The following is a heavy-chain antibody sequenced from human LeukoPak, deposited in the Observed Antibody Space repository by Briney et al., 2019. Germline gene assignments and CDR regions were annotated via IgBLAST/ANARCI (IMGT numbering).Heavy chain of an antibody. J-gene: IGHJ5*02. V-gene: IGHV4-34*01. CDR2: INHSGST. Sequence: SETLFLTCAVYGGSFSGYYWSWIRQPPGKGLEWIGEINHSGSTNYNPSLKSRVTISVDTSKNQFSLRLSSVTAADTAVYYCARDVPGIAAAGTFWFDPWGQGTLVTVSS. D-gene: IGHD6-13*01. CDR1: GGSFSGYY. CDR3: ARDVPGIAAAGTFWFDP.